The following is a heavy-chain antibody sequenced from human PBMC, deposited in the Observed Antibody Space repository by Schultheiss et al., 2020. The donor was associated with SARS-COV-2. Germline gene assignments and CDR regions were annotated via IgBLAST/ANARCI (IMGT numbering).Heavy chain of an antibody. CDR2: ISTTSTYI. CDR3: ARDVAWFGRNGMDV. V-gene: IGHV3-21*01. D-gene: IGHD3-10*01. CDR1: GFTFSPYN. J-gene: IGHJ6*02. Sequence: GESLKISCAASGFTFSPYNMTWARQAPGKGLELVSSISTTSTYISCADSVKGRFTISRDNSKNTVYLQMNSLRGEDTAVYYCARDVAWFGRNGMDVWGQGTTVTVSS.